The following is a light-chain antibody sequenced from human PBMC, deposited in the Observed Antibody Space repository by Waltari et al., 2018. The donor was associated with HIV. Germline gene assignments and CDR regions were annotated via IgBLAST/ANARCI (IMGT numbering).Light chain of an antibody. CDR1: QSVSSNY. Sequence: EIVLTQSPGTLSLSPGERATLSCRAGQSVSSNYLAWYQQKPGQAPRLLLYGASSRATGIPARFSGSGSGTDFILTISRLEPEDFAVYYCQQYDTSAPLTFGGGTKMEIK. V-gene: IGKV3-20*01. CDR2: GAS. J-gene: IGKJ4*01. CDR3: QQYDTSAPLT.